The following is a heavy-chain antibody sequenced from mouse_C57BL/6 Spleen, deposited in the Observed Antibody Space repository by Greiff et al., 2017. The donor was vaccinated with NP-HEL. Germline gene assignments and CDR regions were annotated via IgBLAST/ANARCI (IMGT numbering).Heavy chain of an antibody. CDR3: ARSRYGSSPGWFAY. CDR1: GYTFTSYW. D-gene: IGHD1-1*01. CDR2: IYPGSGST. J-gene: IGHJ3*01. Sequence: QVQLQQPGAELVKPGASVKMSCKASGYTFTSYWITWVKQRPGQGLEWIGDIYPGSGSTNYNEKFKSKATLTVDTSSSTAYMQLSSLTSEDSAVYYCARSRYGSSPGWFAYWGQGTLVTVSA. V-gene: IGHV1-55*01.